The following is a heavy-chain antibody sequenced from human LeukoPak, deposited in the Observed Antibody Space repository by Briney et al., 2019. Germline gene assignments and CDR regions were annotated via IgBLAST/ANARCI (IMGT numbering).Heavy chain of an antibody. D-gene: IGHD3-10*01. J-gene: IGHJ4*02. CDR2: INPSGGST. V-gene: IGHV1-46*01. CDR3: ARELAGFDDY. CDR1: GYTFTSYY. Sequence: ASVKVSCKASGYTFTSYYMHWVRQAPGQGLEWMGIINPSGGSTSYAQKFQGRVTLTRDMSTSTAYMELRSLRSDDTAVYYCARELAGFDDYWGRGTLVTVSS.